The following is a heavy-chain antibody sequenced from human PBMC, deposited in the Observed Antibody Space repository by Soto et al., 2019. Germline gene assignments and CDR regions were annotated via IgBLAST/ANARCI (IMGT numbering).Heavy chain of an antibody. CDR3: PRFTMVGGWFDPNYYHGMDV. CDR1: GYTFSNYG. V-gene: IGHV1-18*01. Sequence: QVQLVQSGAEVKKPGASVTVSCKTSGYTFSNYGINWVRQAPGQGLEWMGWISGYNGNTNYAQTVQGRVTMTTDTYTGTVYMEMRSLKSDDAAIYSCPRFTMVGGWFDPNYYHGMDVWGQGTTVTVS. CDR2: ISGYNGNT. D-gene: IGHD3-10*02. J-gene: IGHJ6*02.